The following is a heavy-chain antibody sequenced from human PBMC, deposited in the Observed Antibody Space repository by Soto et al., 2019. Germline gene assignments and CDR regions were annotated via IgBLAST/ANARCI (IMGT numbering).Heavy chain of an antibody. CDR2: INSGNGNT. CDR3: ARGLTIFGVVIGY. V-gene: IGHV1-3*01. CDR1: GYTFTNYV. D-gene: IGHD3-3*01. Sequence: ASVKVSCKTSGYTFTNYVVDWVRQAPGQGLEWMGWINSGNGNTKYSEKFQGRVTITRDTSASTAYMELNSLTSEDTAVYYCARGLTIFGVVIGYWSQGTLVTSPQ. J-gene: IGHJ4*02.